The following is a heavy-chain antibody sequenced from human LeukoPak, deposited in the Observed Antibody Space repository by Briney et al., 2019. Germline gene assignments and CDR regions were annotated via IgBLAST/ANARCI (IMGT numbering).Heavy chain of an antibody. J-gene: IGHJ4*02. V-gene: IGHV3-23*01. CDR3: AKRGVVIRVIPVGFHKEAYYFDS. Sequence: GGALRLSCAGSGITLSNYGMSGVRQAPGKGLEWVAGISDSGARTKYADSVKGRFTISRDNSKNTLYLQMNSLRAEDTAVYFCAKRGVVIRVIPVGFHKEAYYFDSWGQGALVTVSS. D-gene: IGHD3-22*01. CDR2: ISDSGART. CDR1: GITLSNYG.